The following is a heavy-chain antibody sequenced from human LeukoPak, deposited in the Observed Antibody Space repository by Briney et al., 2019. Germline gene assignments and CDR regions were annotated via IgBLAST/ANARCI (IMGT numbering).Heavy chain of an antibody. Sequence: GGSLRLSCIASGLTSTIFEMNWVRQAPGKGLEWVSYISSSGSTIYYADSVKGRFTISRDNAKNSLYLQMNSLRAEDTAVYYCARIDGYNGSDYWGQGTLVTVSS. CDR3: ARIDGYNGSDY. CDR1: GLTSTIFE. V-gene: IGHV3-48*03. J-gene: IGHJ4*02. CDR2: ISSSGSTI. D-gene: IGHD5-24*01.